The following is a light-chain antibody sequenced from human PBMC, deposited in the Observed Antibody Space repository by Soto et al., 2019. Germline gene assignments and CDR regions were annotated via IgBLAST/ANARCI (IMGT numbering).Light chain of an antibody. Sequence: QSALTQPPSASGSPGQSVTISCTGSSSDVGANNYVSWYQQHPGKAPKLMIYEVSKRPSGVPDRFSGSKSGNTASLTVSGLQAEDEADYYCSSFAGSKVFGGGTKLPS. CDR3: SSFAGSKV. J-gene: IGLJ2*01. CDR2: EVS. V-gene: IGLV2-8*01. CDR1: SSDVGANNY.